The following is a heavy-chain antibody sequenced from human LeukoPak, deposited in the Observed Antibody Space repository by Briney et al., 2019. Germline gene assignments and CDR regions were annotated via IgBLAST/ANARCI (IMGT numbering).Heavy chain of an antibody. CDR3: AAHRAYLGYCSGGSCSDYFDY. CDR1: GGSFSGYY. CDR2: INHSGST. Sequence: SSETLSLTCAVYGGSFSGYYWSWIRQPPGKGLEWIGEINHSGSTNYNPSLKSRVTISVDTSKNQFSLKLSSVTAADTAVYYCAAHRAYLGYCSGGSCSDYFDYWGQGTLVTVSS. D-gene: IGHD2-15*01. V-gene: IGHV4-34*01. J-gene: IGHJ4*02.